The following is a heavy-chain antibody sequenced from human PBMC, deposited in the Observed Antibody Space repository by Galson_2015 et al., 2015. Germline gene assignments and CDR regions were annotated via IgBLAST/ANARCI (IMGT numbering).Heavy chain of an antibody. CDR3: ARDGALRPVVVVPPDGNDAFDI. D-gene: IGHD3-22*01. Sequence: SVKVSCKASGYTFTSYGISWVRQAPGQGLEWMGWISAYNGNTNYAQKLQGRVTMTTDTSTSTAYMELRSLRSDDTAVYYCARDGALRPVVVVPPDGNDAFDIWGQGTMVTVSS. CDR1: GYTFTSYG. CDR2: ISAYNGNT. V-gene: IGHV1-18*04. J-gene: IGHJ3*02.